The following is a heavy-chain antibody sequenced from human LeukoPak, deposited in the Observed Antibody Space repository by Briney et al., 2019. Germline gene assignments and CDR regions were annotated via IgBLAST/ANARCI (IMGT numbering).Heavy chain of an antibody. Sequence: PSETLSLTCTVSGGSISSYYWSWIRQHPGKGLEWIGYIYYSGSTYYNPSLKSRVTISVDTSKNQFSLKLSSVTAADTAVYYCARSPRRYCSSTSCSADYYYYYGMDVWGQGTTVTVSS. CDR3: ARSPRRYCSSTSCSADYYYYYGMDV. CDR2: IYYSGST. V-gene: IGHV4-59*06. J-gene: IGHJ6*02. CDR1: GGSISSYY. D-gene: IGHD2-2*01.